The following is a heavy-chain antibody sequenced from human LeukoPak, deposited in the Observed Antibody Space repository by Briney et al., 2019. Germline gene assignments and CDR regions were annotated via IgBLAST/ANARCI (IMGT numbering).Heavy chain of an antibody. CDR3: AGGGDGYQTRFDY. CDR2: IYYSGSSGST. CDR1: GCSPSSYY. D-gene: IGHD5-24*01. V-gene: IGHV4-59*01. Sequence: SETLSPTCTVSGCSPSSYYWNWVRQPPGNGLEWIGYIYYSGSSGSTNYNPSLRSRVTTSADTSKNQFSLKMTSVPAADTAVYYCAGGGDGYQTRFDYWGQGTLLTVSS. J-gene: IGHJ4*02.